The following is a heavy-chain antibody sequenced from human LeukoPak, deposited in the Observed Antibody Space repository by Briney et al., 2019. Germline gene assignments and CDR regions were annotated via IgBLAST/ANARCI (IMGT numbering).Heavy chain of an antibody. V-gene: IGHV3-7*01. J-gene: IGHJ4*02. CDR3: VSAPNSYYLDH. Sequence: GGSLRLSCAASGFTFTTYWMTWVRQVPGKGLEWVANIKTDGSEKYYVDSVEGRFAISRDNTKNSLYLLMNNLRAEDTGLYYCVSAPNSYYLDHWGQGTLVTVSS. CDR2: IKTDGSEK. CDR1: GFTFTTYW.